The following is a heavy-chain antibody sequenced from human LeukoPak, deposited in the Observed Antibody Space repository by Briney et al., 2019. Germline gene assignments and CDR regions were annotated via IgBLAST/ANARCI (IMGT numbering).Heavy chain of an antibody. V-gene: IGHV1-2*02. J-gene: IGHJ4*02. CDR2: INPNSGGT. Sequence: GASVTVSCKASGYTFTGYYMHWVRQAPGQGLEWMGWINPNSGGTNYAQKFQGRVTMTRDTSISTAYMELSRLRSDDTAVYYCARDNPVTTYYYDSSGYWWGQGTLVTVSS. CDR3: ARDNPVTTYYYDSSGYW. D-gene: IGHD3-22*01. CDR1: GYTFTGYY.